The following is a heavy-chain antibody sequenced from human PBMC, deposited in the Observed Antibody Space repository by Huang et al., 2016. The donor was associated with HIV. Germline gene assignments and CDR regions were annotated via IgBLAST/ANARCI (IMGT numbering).Heavy chain of an antibody. D-gene: IGHD1-26*01. CDR2: LSPNSGNT. J-gene: IGHJ4*02. V-gene: IGHV1-8*01. Sequence: QVQLVQSGAEVKKPGASVKVSCKASGYTFTDYDINWVRQATGQGLEGMGWLSPNSGNTGYAQKFQGRVTMTWDTSKRTAYMEMTSLRSEDTAVYYCAREPRAIVGVTNDYWGQGTLVTVSS. CDR3: AREPRAIVGVTNDY. CDR1: GYTFTDYD.